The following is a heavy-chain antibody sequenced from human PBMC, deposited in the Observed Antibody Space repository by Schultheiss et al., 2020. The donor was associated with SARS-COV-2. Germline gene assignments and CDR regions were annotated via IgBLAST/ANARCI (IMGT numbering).Heavy chain of an antibody. CDR3: ARDANYGRFDP. V-gene: IGHV3-30*06. D-gene: IGHD3-16*01. CDR2: ISYDGSNK. J-gene: IGHJ5*02. CDR1: GFTFRDYG. Sequence: GGSLRLSCAASGFTFRDYGMHWVRQAPGKGLEWVAVISYDGSNKYYADSVKGRLTLSRGNSKTSLYLQMNSLRAEDTAVYYCARDANYGRFDPWGQGTLVTVSS.